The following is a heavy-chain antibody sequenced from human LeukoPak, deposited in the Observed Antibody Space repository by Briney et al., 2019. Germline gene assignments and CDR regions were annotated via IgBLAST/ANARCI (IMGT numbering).Heavy chain of an antibody. J-gene: IGHJ4*02. CDR3: ARASGYYTGYFDY. CDR2: IYHSGST. CDR1: GGSISSGGYS. D-gene: IGHD3-3*01. V-gene: IGHV4-30-2*01. Sequence: SQTLSLTCAVSGGSISSGGYSWSWIQQPPGKGLEWIGYIYHSGSTYYNPSLKSRVTISVDRSKNQFSLKLSSVTAADTAVYYCARASGYYTGYFDYWGQGTLVTVSS.